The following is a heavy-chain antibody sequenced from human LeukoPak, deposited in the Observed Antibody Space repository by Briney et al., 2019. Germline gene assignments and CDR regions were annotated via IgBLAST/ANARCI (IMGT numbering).Heavy chain of an antibody. D-gene: IGHD1-14*01. CDR3: ARRHLRGNTLRGGHHLDP. CDR1: GLTFSSYR. Sequence: PGGSLRLSCAASGLTFSSYRMSWVRQFPGKGLEWVANIKQDGSEKDYVDSVKGRFTISRDDSKNAVSLQMTSLRSEDTAMYYCARRHLRGNTLRGGHHLDPWGLGTLVAVSS. V-gene: IGHV3-7*01. CDR2: IKQDGSEK. J-gene: IGHJ5*02.